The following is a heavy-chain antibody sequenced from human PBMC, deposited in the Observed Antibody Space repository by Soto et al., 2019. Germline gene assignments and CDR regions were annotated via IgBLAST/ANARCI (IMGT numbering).Heavy chain of an antibody. V-gene: IGHV1-69*12. CDR1: GGTFSSYA. J-gene: IGHJ6*02. CDR2: IIPIFGTA. CDR3: ERGFGMATIWWSGAGYYYYGMDV. D-gene: IGHD3-16*01. Sequence: QVQLVQSGAEVKKPGSSVKVSCKASGGTFSSYAISWVRQAPGQGLEWMGGIIPIFGTANYAQKFQGRVTITADESTSTAYMELSSLRSEDTAVYYCERGFGMATIWWSGAGYYYYGMDVWGQGTTGTVSS.